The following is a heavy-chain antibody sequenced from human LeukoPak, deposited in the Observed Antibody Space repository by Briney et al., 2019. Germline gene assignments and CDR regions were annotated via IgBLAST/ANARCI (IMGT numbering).Heavy chain of an antibody. CDR1: GYTFTSYY. CDR2: ISAYNGNT. V-gene: IGHV1-18*04. J-gene: IGHJ5*02. CDR3: ARVLSPYCSGGSCYVGFGWFDP. Sequence: ASVKVSCKASGYTFTSYYMHWVRQAPGQGLEWMGWISAYNGNTNYAQKFQGRVTMTTDTSTSTAYMELRSLRSDDTAVYYCARVLSPYCSGGSCYVGFGWFDPWGQGTLVTVSS. D-gene: IGHD2-15*01.